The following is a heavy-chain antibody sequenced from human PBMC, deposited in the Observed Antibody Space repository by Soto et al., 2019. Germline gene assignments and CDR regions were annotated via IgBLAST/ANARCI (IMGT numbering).Heavy chain of an antibody. CDR2: MNPNSGNT. J-gene: IGHJ4*02. V-gene: IGHV1-8*01. Sequence: QVQLVQSGAEVKKSGASVKVSCKASGYTFTSHDINWVRQATGQGLEWMGWMNPNSGNTGYAQKFQGRVTMTRNTSISTAYMELSTLRSEDTAVYYCARWDYGYYARFDYWGQGTLVTVSS. D-gene: IGHD4-17*01. CDR1: GYTFTSHD. CDR3: ARWDYGYYARFDY.